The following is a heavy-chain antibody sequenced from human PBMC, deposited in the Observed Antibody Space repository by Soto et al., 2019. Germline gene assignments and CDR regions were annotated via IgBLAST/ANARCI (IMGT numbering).Heavy chain of an antibody. V-gene: IGHV1-69*08. CDR2: IIPILGIA. Sequence: QVQLVQSGAEVKKPGSSVKVSCKASGVTFSSYTISWVRQAPGQGLEWMGRIIPILGIANYAQKFQGRVTITSDKSTSTAYMELSSLRSEDTAVYYCARDLSYGDYWYFDLRGRGTLVTVSS. CDR1: GVTFSSYT. J-gene: IGHJ2*01. D-gene: IGHD4-17*01. CDR3: ARDLSYGDYWYFDL.